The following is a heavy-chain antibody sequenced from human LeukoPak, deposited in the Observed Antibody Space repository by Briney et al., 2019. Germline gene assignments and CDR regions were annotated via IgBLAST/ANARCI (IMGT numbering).Heavy chain of an antibody. CDR3: AREDDTGRYMGDDAFDI. Sequence: GASVKVSCKASGGTFNSYAISWVRQAPGRGLEWMGGIIPMSDTANYPQKFRGRLTITADIPTSTVYMELSSLRSEDTAVYYCAREDDTGRYMGDDAFDIWGQGTMVTVSS. CDR1: GGTFNSYA. CDR2: IIPMSDTA. V-gene: IGHV1-69*06. D-gene: IGHD1-26*01. J-gene: IGHJ3*02.